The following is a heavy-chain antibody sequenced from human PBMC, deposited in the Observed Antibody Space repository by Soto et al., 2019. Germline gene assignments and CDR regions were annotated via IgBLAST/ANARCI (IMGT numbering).Heavy chain of an antibody. CDR2: INAGNGNT. CDR3: ARSIVVVTALDY. CDR1: GYTFTSYA. D-gene: IGHD2-21*02. V-gene: IGHV1-3*05. Sequence: QVQLVQSGAEEKTPGASVKVSCKASGYTFTSYAMHWVRQAPGQRLEWMGWINAGNGNTKYSQKFQGRVTITRDTTAGTAYMELISLRSEDTAVYYCARSIVVVTALDYWGQGTLVTVSS. J-gene: IGHJ4*02.